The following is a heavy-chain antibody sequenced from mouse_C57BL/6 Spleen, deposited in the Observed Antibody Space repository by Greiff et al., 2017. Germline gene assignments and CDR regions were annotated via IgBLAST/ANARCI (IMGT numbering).Heavy chain of an antibody. CDR2: ISDCGSYT. Sequence: EVKLVESGGGLVKPGGSLKLSCAASGFTFSSYSMSWVRQTPEKRLEWVVTISDCGSYTFYPDNVKGRFPFSIDNANNNLYLQLSHVKSEDKAMDSCARDYGSSDWDMDVWGTGTTVTVSS. CDR3: ARDYGSSDWDMDV. D-gene: IGHD1-1*01. CDR1: GFTFSSYS. V-gene: IGHV5-4*01. J-gene: IGHJ1*03.